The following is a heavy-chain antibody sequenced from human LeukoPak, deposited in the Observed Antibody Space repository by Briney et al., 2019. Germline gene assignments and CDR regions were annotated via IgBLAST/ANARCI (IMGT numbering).Heavy chain of an antibody. CDR1: GYTFTSYD. CDR2: MNPNSGNT. CDR3: ATRNPTVTDRWYYYYGMDV. J-gene: IGHJ6*02. Sequence: ASVKVSCKASGYTFTSYDINWVRQAAGQGLEWMGWMNPNSGNTGYAQKFQGRVTMTRNTSISTAYMELSSLRSEDTAVYYCATRNPTVTDRWYYYYGMDVWGQGTTVTVSS. V-gene: IGHV1-8*01. D-gene: IGHD4-17*01.